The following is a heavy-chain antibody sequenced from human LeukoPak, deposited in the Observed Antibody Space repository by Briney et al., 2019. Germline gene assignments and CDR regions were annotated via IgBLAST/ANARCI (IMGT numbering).Heavy chain of an antibody. CDR1: GGSISSSGFC. V-gene: IGHV4-39*07. D-gene: IGHD2-2*01. CDR2: ICYSGGT. Sequence: SETLSLTCTVSGGSISSSGFCWDWIRQPPGNGLEWIAKICYSGGTYYSPSLKSRVTTSLDTSKNRFSLRVTSVTAADTALFFGARDSSPSALPNIDVWGKGTTVTVSS. CDR3: ARDSSPSALPNIDV. J-gene: IGHJ6*03.